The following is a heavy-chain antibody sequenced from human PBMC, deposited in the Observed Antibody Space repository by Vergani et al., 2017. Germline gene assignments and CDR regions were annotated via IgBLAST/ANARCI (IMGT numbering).Heavy chain of an antibody. D-gene: IGHD7-27*01. CDR1: GYTFTGYY. J-gene: IGHJ5*02. CDR2: INPNSGST. V-gene: IGHV1-2*06. Sequence: QVQLVQSGAEVKKPGASVKVSCKASGYTFTGYYMHWVRQAPGQGLEWMGRINPNSGSTNYAQKFQGRVTMTRDTSISTSYMELSRLRSDDTAVYYWARDVTNWGWEGNNWFDPWGQGTLVTVSS. CDR3: ARDVTNWGWEGNNWFDP.